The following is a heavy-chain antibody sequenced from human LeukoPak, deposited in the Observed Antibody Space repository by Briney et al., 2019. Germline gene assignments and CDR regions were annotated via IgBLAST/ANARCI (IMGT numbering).Heavy chain of an antibody. Sequence: PGGSLRLSCAASGFTFSSYWMSWVRQAPGKGLEWVANIKQDGSEKYYVDSVKGRFTISRDNAKNSLYLQMNSLRAEDTAVYYCAREMGILWFGELLKYYYYYGMDVWGQGTTVTVSS. V-gene: IGHV3-7*01. CDR2: IKQDGSEK. J-gene: IGHJ6*02. CDR3: AREMGILWFGELLKYYYYYGMDV. D-gene: IGHD3-10*01. CDR1: GFTFSSYW.